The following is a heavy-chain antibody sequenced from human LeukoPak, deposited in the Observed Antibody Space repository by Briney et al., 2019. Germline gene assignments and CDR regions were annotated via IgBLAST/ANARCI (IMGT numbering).Heavy chain of an antibody. CDR1: GFTFSSYA. V-gene: IGHV3-23*01. CDR3: AKSPTHPRTFDY. J-gene: IGHJ4*02. D-gene: IGHD4-17*01. CDR2: ISGSGGST. Sequence: GGSLRLSCAASGFTFSSYAMSWVRQAPGKGLEWVSAISGSGGSTYYADPVKGRFTISRDNSKNTLYLQMNSLRAEDTAVYYCAKSPTHPRTFDYWGQGTLVTVSS.